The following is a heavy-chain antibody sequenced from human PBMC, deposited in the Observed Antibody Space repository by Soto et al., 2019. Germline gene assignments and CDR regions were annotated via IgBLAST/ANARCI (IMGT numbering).Heavy chain of an antibody. D-gene: IGHD3-10*01. J-gene: IGHJ4*02. CDR1: GFTCSTYG. CDR2: ISYDGSNK. V-gene: IGHV3-30*03. Sequence: ESGGGVVQPGRSLRLSCAASGFTCSTYGMHWVRHAPGKGLEWVAVISYDGSNKYYADSVKGRFTISRDNSQNTLDLQMNSLRTEDTAVYFCIRGPYYGSGTLDYWGQGNLVTVSS. CDR3: IRGPYYGSGTLDY.